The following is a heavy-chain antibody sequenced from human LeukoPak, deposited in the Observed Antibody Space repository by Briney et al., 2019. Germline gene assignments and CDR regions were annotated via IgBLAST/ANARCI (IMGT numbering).Heavy chain of an antibody. J-gene: IGHJ6*02. CDR3: ARAYGSGPGNYYYGMDV. V-gene: IGHV3-21*01. D-gene: IGHD3-10*01. CDR2: ISSSSSYI. Sequence: GRSLRLSCAASGFTFSSYSMNWVRQAPGKGLEWVSSISSSSSYIYYADSVKGRFTISRDNAKNSLYLQMNSLRAEDTAVYYCARAYGSGPGNYYYGMDVWGQGTTVTVSS. CDR1: GFTFSSYS.